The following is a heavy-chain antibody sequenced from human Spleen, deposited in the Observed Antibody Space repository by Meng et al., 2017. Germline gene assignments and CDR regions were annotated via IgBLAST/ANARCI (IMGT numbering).Heavy chain of an antibody. CDR3: ARQEITGCSPY. D-gene: IGHD2-15*01. Sequence: QVHLLQSGPEVKKPGASVRVSCKASGYTFGSYGICWVRQAPGQGLEWIGWITTNTGKPTYAPGFTGRFVFSLDTSASTTYLHISSLKADDTAVYYCARQEITGCSPYWGQGTLVTVSS. CDR2: ITTNTGKP. J-gene: IGHJ4*02. CDR1: GYTFGSYG. V-gene: IGHV7-4-1*02.